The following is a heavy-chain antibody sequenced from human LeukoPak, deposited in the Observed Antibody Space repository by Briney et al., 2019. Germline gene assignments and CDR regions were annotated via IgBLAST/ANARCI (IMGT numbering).Heavy chain of an antibody. CDR3: ARESGIVGDYDY. CDR1: GGSFSGYY. Sequence: PSETLSLTCAVYGGSFSGYYWSWIRQPPGKGLEWIGEINHSGSTNYNPSLKSRVTISVDTSKNQFSLKLSSVTAADTAVYYCARESGIVGDYDYWGQGTLVTASS. V-gene: IGHV4-34*01. CDR2: INHSGST. D-gene: IGHD1-26*01. J-gene: IGHJ4*02.